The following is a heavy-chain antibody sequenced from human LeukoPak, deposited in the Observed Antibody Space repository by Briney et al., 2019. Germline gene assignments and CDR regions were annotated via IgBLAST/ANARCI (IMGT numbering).Heavy chain of an antibody. CDR1: GFTFSNAW. CDR2: IKSKTDGGTT. D-gene: IGHD3-3*01. Sequence: GGSLRLSCAASGFTFSNAWMSWVRQAPGKGLEWVGRIKSKTDGGTTDYAAPVKGRFIISRDDSKNTLYLQMNSLKTEDTAVYYCTTSRAYYDFWSGYYRVDDYWGQGTLVTVSS. V-gene: IGHV3-15*01. J-gene: IGHJ4*02. CDR3: TTSRAYYDFWSGYYRVDDY.